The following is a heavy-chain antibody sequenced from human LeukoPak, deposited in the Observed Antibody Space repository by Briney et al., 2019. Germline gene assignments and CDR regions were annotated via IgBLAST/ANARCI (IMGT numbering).Heavy chain of an antibody. CDR2: IYYSGST. Sequence: SETLSLTCTVSGGSISSYYWSWIRQPPGKGLEWIGYIYYSGSTNYNPSLKSRVTISVDTSKNQFSLKLSSVTAADTAVYYCASLIAAADYWGQGTLVTVSS. V-gene: IGHV4-59*12. CDR3: ASLIAAADY. CDR1: GGSISSYY. J-gene: IGHJ4*02. D-gene: IGHD6-13*01.